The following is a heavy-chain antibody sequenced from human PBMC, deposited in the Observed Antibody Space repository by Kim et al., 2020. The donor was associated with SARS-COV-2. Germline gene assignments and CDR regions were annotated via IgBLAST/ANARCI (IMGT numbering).Heavy chain of an antibody. J-gene: IGHJ4*02. D-gene: IGHD3-22*01. CDR1: GGSISSYY. CDR3: ARGATYYYDSSGYFTYDY. CDR2: IYYSGST. Sequence: SETLSLTCTVSGGSISSYYWSWIRQPPGKGLEWIGYIYYSGSTNYNPSLKSRVTISVDTSKNQFSLKLSSVTAADTAVYYCARGATYYYDSSGYFTYDYWGQGTLVTVSS. V-gene: IGHV4-59*01.